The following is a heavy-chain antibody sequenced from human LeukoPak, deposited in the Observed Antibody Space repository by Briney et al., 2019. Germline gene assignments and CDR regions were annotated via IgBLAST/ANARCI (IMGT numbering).Heavy chain of an antibody. J-gene: IGHJ3*02. Sequence: GASVKVSCKASGYTFTSYGISWVRQAPGQGLEWMVWISAYNGNTNYAQKLQGRVTMTSDTSTSTAYMELRSLRSDDTAVYYCARDRGRIAAARPDAFDIWGQGTMVTVSS. CDR3: ARDRGRIAAARPDAFDI. D-gene: IGHD6-13*01. CDR2: ISAYNGNT. V-gene: IGHV1-18*01. CDR1: GYTFTSYG.